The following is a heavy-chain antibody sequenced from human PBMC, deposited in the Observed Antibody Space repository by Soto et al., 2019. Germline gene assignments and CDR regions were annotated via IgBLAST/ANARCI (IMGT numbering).Heavy chain of an antibody. CDR2: IDPSDSYT. D-gene: IGHD5-18*01. CDR3: ARGDTAVVRKRVDV. J-gene: IGHJ6*02. V-gene: IGHV5-10-1*03. CDR1: GYSFTSYY. Sequence: EVQLVQSGAEVKKPGESLRISCEGSGYSFTSYYITWARQMPGKGLEWMGRIDPSDSYTTYNPSVHGNVTISADKSIRTAYLQWSSLEASDSAMYYFARGDTAVVRKRVDVWGQGTPVTVSS.